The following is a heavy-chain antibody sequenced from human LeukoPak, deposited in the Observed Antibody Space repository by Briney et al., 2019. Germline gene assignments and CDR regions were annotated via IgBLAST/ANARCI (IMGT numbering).Heavy chain of an antibody. V-gene: IGHV4-59*08. J-gene: IGHJ4*02. CDR3: ARQSVAGFDY. D-gene: IGHD6-19*01. CDR2: IYYSGST. Sequence: PSETLSLTCTISGGSISSYYWSWIRQPPGKGLEWIGYIYYSGSTNYNPSLESRVTISVDTSKNQFSLKLSFVTAADTAVYYCARQSVAGFDYWGQGTLVTVSS. CDR1: GGSISSYY.